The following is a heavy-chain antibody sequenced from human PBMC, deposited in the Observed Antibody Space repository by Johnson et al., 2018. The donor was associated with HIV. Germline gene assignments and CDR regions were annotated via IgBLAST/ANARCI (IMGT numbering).Heavy chain of an antibody. Sequence: VQLVESGGGLVQPGGSLRLSCAASGLTFSNYAMSWVRQGPGKGLEWVSVIFSVGNTYYADSVKGRFTISRDNSRNMLYLQINSLRPEDTAVYYCARDGRDLVTRGGFDVWGPGTVVTVSS. CDR3: ARDGRDLVTRGGFDV. J-gene: IGHJ3*01. CDR1: GLTFSNYA. V-gene: IGHV3-66*02. CDR2: IFSVGNT. D-gene: IGHD5-18*01.